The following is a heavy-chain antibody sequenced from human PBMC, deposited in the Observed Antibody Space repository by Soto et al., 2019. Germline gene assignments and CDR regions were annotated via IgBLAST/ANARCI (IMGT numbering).Heavy chain of an antibody. V-gene: IGHV1-8*01. Sequence: QGQLVQSGAEVKKPGASVKVSCKASGYTFTSYDIIWVRQATGQGLEWMGWMNPSTGNTDSAEKFQGRLTMTRNTSISTVHMELSSLSFEDTDVYYCARGRIIVAGGFDPWGQGTLVTVSS. D-gene: IGHD6-19*01. CDR1: GYTFTSYD. J-gene: IGHJ5*02. CDR3: ARGRIIVAGGFDP. CDR2: MNPSTGNT.